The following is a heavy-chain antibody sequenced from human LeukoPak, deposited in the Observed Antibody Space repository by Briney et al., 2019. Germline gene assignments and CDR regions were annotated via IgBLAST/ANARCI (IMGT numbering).Heavy chain of an antibody. J-gene: IGHJ5*02. CDR2: INPSGGST. CDR1: GYTFTSYY. CDR3: ARETVEYSSSSNWFDP. Sequence: GASVKVSCKASGYTFTSYYMHWVRQAPGQGLEWMGIINPSGGSTSYAQKFQGRVTMTRDTSTSTVYMELSSLRSEDTAVYYCARETVEYSSSSNWFDPWGQGTLVTVSS. V-gene: IGHV1-46*01. D-gene: IGHD6-6*01.